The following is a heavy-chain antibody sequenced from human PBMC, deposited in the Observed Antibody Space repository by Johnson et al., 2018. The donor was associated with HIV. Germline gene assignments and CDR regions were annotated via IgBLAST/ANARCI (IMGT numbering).Heavy chain of an antibody. D-gene: IGHD1-14*01. Sequence: VQLVESGGGLVQPGGSLRLSCAASGFTFSSYAMSWVRQATGQGLAWVSAISGRAGSTSYADFVKGRFPISRDNAKNTLYLQMNSLKTEDTAVYYCARGPKNPGLDAFDIWSQGTMVTVSS. J-gene: IGHJ3*02. CDR1: GFTFSSYA. V-gene: IGHV3-23*04. CDR3: ARGPKNPGLDAFDI. CDR2: ISGRAGST.